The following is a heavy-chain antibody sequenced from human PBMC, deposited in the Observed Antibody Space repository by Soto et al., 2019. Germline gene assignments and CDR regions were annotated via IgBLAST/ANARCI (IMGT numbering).Heavy chain of an antibody. CDR1: GGPISSDGSY. D-gene: IGHD3-16*01. CDR2: IFYSGSS. J-gene: IGHJ1*01. V-gene: IGHV4-31*03. CDR3: ARAQGAFSEYFQH. Sequence: SETLSLTCTVSGGPISSDGSYWSWIRQHPGRGLEWIGYIFYSGSSYYNPSLKSRATISLDTSKNQFSLKLSSVTAADTAVYYCARAQGAFSEYFQHWGQGTLVTVSS.